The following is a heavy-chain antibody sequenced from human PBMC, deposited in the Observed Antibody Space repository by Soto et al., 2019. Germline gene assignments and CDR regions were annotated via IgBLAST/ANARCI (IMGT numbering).Heavy chain of an antibody. CDR2: IIPIFGTA. J-gene: IGHJ4*02. CDR1: GGTFSSYA. Sequence: SVKVSCKASGGTFSSYAISWVRQAPGQGLEWMGGIIPIFGTANYAQKFQGRVTITADESTSTAYMELSSLRSEDTAVYYCARDGDGYNYWAHYWGQGTLVTVSS. CDR3: ARDGDGYNYWAHY. D-gene: IGHD5-12*01. V-gene: IGHV1-69*13.